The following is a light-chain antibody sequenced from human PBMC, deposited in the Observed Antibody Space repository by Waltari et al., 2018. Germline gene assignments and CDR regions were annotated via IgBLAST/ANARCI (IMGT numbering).Light chain of an antibody. CDR1: QTVRTTY. CDR3: QQYDISPLT. J-gene: IGKJ4*01. CDR2: GAS. V-gene: IGKV3-20*01. Sequence: EIVLTQSPGTLSLSPGQRATLSCRASQTVRTTYLAWYQQKPGQAPTLVIYGASSRAACIPDRFSGSGSGTDFSLTISSLEPEDFAVYYCQQYDISPLTFGGGTKVEIK.